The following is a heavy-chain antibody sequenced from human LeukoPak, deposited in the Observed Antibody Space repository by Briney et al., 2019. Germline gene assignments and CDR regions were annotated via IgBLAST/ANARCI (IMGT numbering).Heavy chain of an antibody. Sequence: QAGGSLRLSCAASEFTFSYYAMSWVRQAPGKGLEWVSSISVSGAGTYYADSVKGRFTISRDNSKNTLYLEMNSLRAEDTAVYCCAKRVPYYFDYWGQGTLVTVSS. D-gene: IGHD4/OR15-4a*01. CDR3: AKRVPYYFDY. J-gene: IGHJ4*02. CDR2: ISVSGAGT. V-gene: IGHV3-23*01. CDR1: EFTFSYYA.